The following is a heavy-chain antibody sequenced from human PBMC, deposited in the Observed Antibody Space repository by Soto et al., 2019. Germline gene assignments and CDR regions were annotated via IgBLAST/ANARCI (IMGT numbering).Heavy chain of an antibody. D-gene: IGHD6-19*01. CDR3: ARVQQWLVHWFDT. CDR1: GGTFSSYA. CDR2: IIPIFGTA. J-gene: IGHJ5*02. Sequence: ASVKVSCKASGGTFSSYAISWVRQAPGQGLEWMGGIIPIFGTANYAQKFQGRVTITADKSTSTAYMELSSLRSEDTAVYYCARVQQWLVHWFDTWGQGTLVTVSS. V-gene: IGHV1-69*06.